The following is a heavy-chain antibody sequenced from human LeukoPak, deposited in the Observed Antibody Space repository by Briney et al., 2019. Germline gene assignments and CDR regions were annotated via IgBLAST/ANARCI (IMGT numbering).Heavy chain of an antibody. J-gene: IGHJ4*02. CDR2: ISYDGSNK. Sequence: GGSLRLSCAASGFIVSNNYMSWVRQAPGKGLEWVAVISYDGSNKYYADSVKGRFTISRDNSKNTLYLQMNSLRAEDTAVYYCARDRDPGFDYWGQGTLVTVSS. CDR3: ARDRDPGFDY. CDR1: GFIVSNNY. V-gene: IGHV3-30-3*01. D-gene: IGHD2-21*01.